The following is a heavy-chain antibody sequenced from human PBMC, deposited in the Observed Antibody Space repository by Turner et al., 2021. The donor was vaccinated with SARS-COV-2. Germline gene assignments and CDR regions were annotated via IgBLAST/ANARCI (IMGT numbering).Heavy chain of an antibody. J-gene: IGHJ4*02. CDR2: ISYDGSNK. CDR1: GFTFSSNV. V-gene: IGHV3-30*18. CDR3: AKAHGSGSYYNPFDY. D-gene: IGHD3-10*01. Sequence: QVQLVESGGGVVQPGRALRLSCAASGFTFSSNVMHWVRQAPGKGLEWVAVISYDGSNKYYADSVKGRFTISRDNSKNTLYLQMNSLRAEDTAVYYCAKAHGSGSYYNPFDYWGQGTLVTVSS.